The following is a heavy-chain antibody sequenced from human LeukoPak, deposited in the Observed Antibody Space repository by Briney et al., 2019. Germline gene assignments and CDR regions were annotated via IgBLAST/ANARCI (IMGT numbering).Heavy chain of an antibody. CDR3: ARVPGWDSSGWSFDY. V-gene: IGHV4-4*07. CDR2: IYTSGST. Sequence: SETLSLTCTVSGGSISSYYWSWIRQPAGKGLEWIGRIYTSGSTNYNPSLKSRVTMSVDTSKNQFSLKLSSVTAADRAVYYCARVPGWDSSGWSFDYWGQGTLVTVSS. CDR1: GGSISSYY. J-gene: IGHJ4*02. D-gene: IGHD6-19*01.